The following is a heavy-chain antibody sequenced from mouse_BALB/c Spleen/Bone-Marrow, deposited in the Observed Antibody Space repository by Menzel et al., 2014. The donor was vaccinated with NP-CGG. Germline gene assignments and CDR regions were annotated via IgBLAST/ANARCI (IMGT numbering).Heavy chain of an antibody. CDR1: GYTFTSYW. J-gene: IGHJ3*01. CDR2: INPSTGYT. D-gene: IGHD2-4*01. CDR3: ARDDYDAFAY. Sequence: QVQLQQSGAELAKPGASVKMSCKASGYTFTSYWMHWVRQRPGQGLEWIGYINPSTGYTEYNQRFKDKATLAAVKSSTTAYMQLSSLTSEDSAVYYCARDDYDAFAYWGQGTLVTVSA. V-gene: IGHV1-7*01.